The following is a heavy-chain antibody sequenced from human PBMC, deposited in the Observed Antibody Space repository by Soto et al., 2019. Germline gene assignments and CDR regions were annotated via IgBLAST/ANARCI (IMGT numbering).Heavy chain of an antibody. D-gene: IGHD3-3*01. V-gene: IGHV3-23*01. CDR3: ARWSYLDY. CDR1: GFSFGSYA. J-gene: IGHJ4*02. Sequence: LRLSCEASGFSFGSYALSWVRQAPGKGLEWVSTISGSDGKPFYADSVQGRFSISRDTSQSTLYLQMKSLRADDTAMYYCARWSYLDYWGQGTRVTVSS. CDR2: ISGSDGKP.